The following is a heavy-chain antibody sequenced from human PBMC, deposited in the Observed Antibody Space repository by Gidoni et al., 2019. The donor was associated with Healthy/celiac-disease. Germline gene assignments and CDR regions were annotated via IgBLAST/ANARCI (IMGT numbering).Heavy chain of an antibody. J-gene: IGHJ4*02. CDR2: IRSSGSII. CDR3: ASDQAYSSGWLVGY. Sequence: QVELVESGGGLVNPGGSLRLACSASGFTFSDYDMSWIRHAPGKWLEWVSYIRSSGSIIYYADSVKVRFTSSRDNAKNSLYLQMNSLRAEDTAVYYCASDQAYSSGWLVGYWGQGPLVTVSS. CDR1: GFTFSDYD. V-gene: IGHV3-11*01. D-gene: IGHD6-19*01.